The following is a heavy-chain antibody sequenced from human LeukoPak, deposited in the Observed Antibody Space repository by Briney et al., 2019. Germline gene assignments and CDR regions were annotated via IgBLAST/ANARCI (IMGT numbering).Heavy chain of an antibody. CDR2: IYYSGST. Sequence: PSQTLSLTCTVSGGSISSGGYYWSRIRQHPGKGLEWIGYIYYSGSTYYNPSLKSRVTISVDTSKNQFSLKLSSVTAADTAVYYCARIEPGHDYGDYGAFDIWGQGTMVTVSS. V-gene: IGHV4-31*03. J-gene: IGHJ3*02. D-gene: IGHD4-17*01. CDR1: GGSISSGGYY. CDR3: ARIEPGHDYGDYGAFDI.